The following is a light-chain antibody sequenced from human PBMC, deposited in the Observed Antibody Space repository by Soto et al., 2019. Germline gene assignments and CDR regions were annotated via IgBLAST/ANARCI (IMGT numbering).Light chain of an antibody. V-gene: IGKV3-20*01. J-gene: IGKJ3*01. Sequence: EDVLSQSPGTQYMSPGERVTLSCRASQSVSSNYLAWYQQRPGQAPRLLIFGASYRATGIPDRFSGSGSGTDFTLTISRLEPEDFAVYYCQQYSSSPPEFTFGPGTKVDIK. CDR1: QSVSSNY. CDR3: QQYSSSPPEFT. CDR2: GAS.